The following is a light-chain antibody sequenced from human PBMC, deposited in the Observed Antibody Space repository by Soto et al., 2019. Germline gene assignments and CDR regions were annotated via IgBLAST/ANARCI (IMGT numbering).Light chain of an antibody. J-gene: IGKJ2*01. CDR2: TSG. V-gene: IGKV1-39*01. CDR3: QQTYSTPYT. Sequence: GDRVTITCRASQRITTYLNWYQQKPGEAPKLLISTSGTLQRGVPSRFSGSGSGTDFTLTITALRPEDFATYVCQQTYSTPYTFGQGTKLEIK. CDR1: QRITTY.